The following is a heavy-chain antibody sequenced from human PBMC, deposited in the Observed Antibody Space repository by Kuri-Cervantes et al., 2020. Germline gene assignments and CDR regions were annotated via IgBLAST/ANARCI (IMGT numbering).Heavy chain of an antibody. CDR1: GYTFTGYY. CDR2: INPNSGGT. Sequence: ASVKVSCKASGYTFTGYYMHWVRQAPGQGLEWMGWINPNSGGTNYAQKFQGWVTMTRDTSISTAYMELSRLRSDDTAVYYCARDTGSGWYHPYYFDYWGQGTLVTVSS. J-gene: IGHJ4*02. V-gene: IGHV1-2*04. D-gene: IGHD6-19*01. CDR3: ARDTGSGWYHPYYFDY.